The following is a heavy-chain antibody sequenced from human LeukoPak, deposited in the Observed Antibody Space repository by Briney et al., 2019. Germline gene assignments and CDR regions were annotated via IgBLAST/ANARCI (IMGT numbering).Heavy chain of an antibody. V-gene: IGHV3-23*01. CDR2: ISDSGGST. Sequence: PPGGSLRLSCVGSGFTFSDAWMSWVRQAPGKGLEWVAGISDSGGSTNYADSVKGRFTISRDNPKNTLYLQMNSLRAEDTAVYFCAKRGIVIRAVIIVGFHKEAYYFDYWGQGALVTVSS. CDR3: AKRGIVIRAVIIVGFHKEAYYFDY. D-gene: IGHD3-10*01. CDR1: GFTFSDAW. J-gene: IGHJ4*02.